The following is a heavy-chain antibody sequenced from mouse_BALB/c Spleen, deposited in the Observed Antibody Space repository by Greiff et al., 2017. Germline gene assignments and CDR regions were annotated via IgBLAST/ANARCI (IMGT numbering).Heavy chain of an antibody. Sequence: EVMLVESGGGLVKPGGSLKLSCAASGFTFSSYAMSWVRQSPEKRLEWVAEISSGGSYTYYPDTVTGRFTISRDNAKNTLYLEMSSLRSEDTAMYYCARAPYDYDLFAYWGQGTLVTVSA. CDR3: ARAPYDYDLFAY. CDR2: ISSGGSYT. J-gene: IGHJ3*01. D-gene: IGHD2-4*01. CDR1: GFTFSSYA. V-gene: IGHV5-9-4*01.